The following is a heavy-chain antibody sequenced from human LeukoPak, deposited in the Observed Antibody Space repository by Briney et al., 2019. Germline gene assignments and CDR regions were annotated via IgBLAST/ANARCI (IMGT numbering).Heavy chain of an antibody. CDR2: IYYSGST. J-gene: IGHJ4*02. V-gene: IGHV4-59*08. Sequence: SETLSLTCTVSGGSISSYYRSWIRQPPGKGLEWIGYIYYSGSTNYNPSLKSRVTISVDTSKNQVSLKLSSVTAADTAVYYCARHFCSGDNCYYFDYWGQGTLVTVSS. D-gene: IGHD2-15*01. CDR3: ARHFCSGDNCYYFDY. CDR1: GGSISSYY.